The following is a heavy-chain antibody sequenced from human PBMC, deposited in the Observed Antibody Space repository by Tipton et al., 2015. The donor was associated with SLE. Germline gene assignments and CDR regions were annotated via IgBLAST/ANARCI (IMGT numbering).Heavy chain of an antibody. CDR1: GDSFTTYG. J-gene: IGHJ4*02. CDR3: AANSISVPGPLDY. V-gene: IGHV1-18*01. D-gene: IGHD6-19*01. CDR2: ISVYYGDT. Sequence: QSGAEVKKPGASVRVSCKASGDSFTTYGITWVRQAPGQGLEWVGWISVYYGDTNYAQKLQDRITMTTDTSTNTAYMDLRSLRSDDTAVYYCAANSISVPGPLDYWGQGTLVTVSS.